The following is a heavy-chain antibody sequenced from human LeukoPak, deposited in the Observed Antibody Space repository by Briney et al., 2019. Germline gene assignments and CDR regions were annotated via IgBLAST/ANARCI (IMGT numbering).Heavy chain of an antibody. CDR2: IIPIFGTA. CDR1: GGTFSSYA. D-gene: IGHD2-8*02. V-gene: IGHV1-69*05. CDR3: ARVLDYYYYYMDV. Sequence: SVKVSCKAAGGTFSSYAISWVRQPPGQGLEWVGGIIPIFGTANYAQKSQCRVTITTDESMTTAYMELNSLRSEDTAVYYCARVLDYYYYYMDVWGKGTTVTVSS. J-gene: IGHJ6*03.